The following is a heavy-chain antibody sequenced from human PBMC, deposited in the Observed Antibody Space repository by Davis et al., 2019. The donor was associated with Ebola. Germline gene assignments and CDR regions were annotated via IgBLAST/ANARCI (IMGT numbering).Heavy chain of an antibody. Sequence: PRGSLRLSCAASGFTFSSYAMSWVRQAPGKGLEWVSAISSSGSTIYYADSVRGRFTISRDNSKNTVYLQMNSLRAEDTAVYYCAKRLGSSWSGVDPWGQGTLVTVSS. V-gene: IGHV3-23*01. CDR3: AKRLGSSWSGVDP. CDR1: GFTFSSYA. D-gene: IGHD6-13*01. CDR2: ISSSGSTI. J-gene: IGHJ5*02.